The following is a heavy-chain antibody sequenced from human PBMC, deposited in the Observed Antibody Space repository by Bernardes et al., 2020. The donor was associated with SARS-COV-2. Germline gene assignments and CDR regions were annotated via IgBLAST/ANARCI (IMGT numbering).Heavy chain of an antibody. D-gene: IGHD1-26*01. J-gene: IGHJ4*02. CDR1: GFTFTTYA. CDR2: IGDSGGPT. Sequence: GGSLRLSCAASGFTFTTYAMNWVRQAPGKGLEWVSVIGDSGGPTYYARSVKGRFTISRDNSKNTLFLQMNSLRAEDTAIYYCVTEKWDGRVGGPLSWGQGTLVTVSS. CDR3: VTEKWDGRVGGPLS. V-gene: IGHV3-23*01.